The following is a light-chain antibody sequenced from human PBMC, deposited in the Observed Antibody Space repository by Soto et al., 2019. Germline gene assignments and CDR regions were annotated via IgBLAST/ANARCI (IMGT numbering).Light chain of an antibody. CDR1: SSDIGAYHY. CDR2: AVN. V-gene: IGLV2-14*01. Sequence: QSVLTQAASVSGSPGQSITISCTGTSSDIGAYHYVSWYQQRPGKVPKVMIYAVNNRPSGISNRFSGSKSANTASLTISGLQAEDEAVYYCNSYTNSDTVVFGGGTKLTVL. CDR3: NSYTNSDTVV. J-gene: IGLJ2*01.